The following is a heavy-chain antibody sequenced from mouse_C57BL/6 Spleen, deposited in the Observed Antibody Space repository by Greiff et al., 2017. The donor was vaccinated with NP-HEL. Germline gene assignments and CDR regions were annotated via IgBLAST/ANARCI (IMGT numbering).Heavy chain of an antibody. CDR2: IYPGDGDT. D-gene: IGHD2-5*01. V-gene: IGHV1-82*01. CDR3: ARGGGYYSNYYAMDD. Sequence: QVQLKQSGPELVKPGASVKISCKASGYAFSSSWMNWVKQRPGKGLEWIGRIYPGDGDTNYNGKFKGKATLTADKSSSTAYMQLSSLTSEDSAVYVCARGGGYYSNYYAMDDWGQGTSVTVSS. J-gene: IGHJ4*01. CDR1: GYAFSSSW.